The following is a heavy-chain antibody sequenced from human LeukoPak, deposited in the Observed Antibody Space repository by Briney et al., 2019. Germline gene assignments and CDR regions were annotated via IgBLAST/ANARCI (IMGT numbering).Heavy chain of an antibody. CDR1: GFTFNNHY. D-gene: IGHD2-2*01. Sequence: GGSLRLSCTASGFTFNNHYMTWVRQAPGKGLEWVAVIWYDGSNEYYADSVKGRFTISRDNSKNTLYLQMNSLRAEDTAMYYCARDFCSSTSCHNHSWGLGTLVTVPS. J-gene: IGHJ4*02. CDR2: IWYDGSNE. CDR3: ARDFCSSTSCHNHS. V-gene: IGHV3-33*08.